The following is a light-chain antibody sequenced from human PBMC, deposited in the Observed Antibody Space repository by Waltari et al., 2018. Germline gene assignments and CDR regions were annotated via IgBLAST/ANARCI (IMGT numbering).Light chain of an antibody. V-gene: IGLV3-21*02. CDR2: DDS. CDR3: QVWDSSSRHVV. J-gene: IGLJ2*01. Sequence: SYVLTQPPSVSVASGQTARITCGGNNIGSKRVHWYQQKPGQAPVLGVYDDSDRPSGIPERFSGSNSGNTATLTISRVEAGDEADYYCQVWDSSSRHVVFGGGTKLTVL. CDR1: NIGSKR.